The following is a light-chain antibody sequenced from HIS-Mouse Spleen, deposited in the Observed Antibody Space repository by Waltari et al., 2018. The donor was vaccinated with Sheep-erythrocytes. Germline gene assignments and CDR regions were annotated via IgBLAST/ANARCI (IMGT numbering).Light chain of an antibody. J-gene: IGLJ2*01. CDR3: CSYAGSSTLV. CDR1: SSDVGSYNL. CDR2: EGS. V-gene: IGLV2-23*01. Sequence: QSALTQPASVSGSPGQSITISCTGTSSDVGSYNLVSWYQQHPGKAPKLMIYEGSKRPSRVSNRFSGSKSGNTASLTISVLQAEDEADYYCCSYAGSSTLVFGGGTKLTVL.